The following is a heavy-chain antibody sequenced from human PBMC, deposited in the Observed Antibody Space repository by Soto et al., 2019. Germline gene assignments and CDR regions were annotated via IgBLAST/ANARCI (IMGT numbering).Heavy chain of an antibody. D-gene: IGHD3-22*01. CDR1: GYTFTSYA. CDR2: INAGNGNT. J-gene: IGHJ4*02. Sequence: RASVKVSCKASGYTFTSYAMHWVRQAPGQRLEWMGWINAGNGNTKYSQKFQGRVTITRDTSASTAYMELSSLRSEDTAVYYCATDSSGYYEIDYRGQGTLVTVSS. CDR3: ATDSSGYYEIDY. V-gene: IGHV1-3*01.